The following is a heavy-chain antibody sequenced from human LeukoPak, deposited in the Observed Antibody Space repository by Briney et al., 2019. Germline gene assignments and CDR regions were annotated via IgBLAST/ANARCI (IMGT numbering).Heavy chain of an antibody. Sequence: GGSLRLSCAASGFTFSSYETNWVRQAPGKGLEGVSYISASGSTIYYADSVKGRFTISRDNAKTSMYLQMNSLRAEDTAVYYCARDRGTTMVRSFDIWGQGTMVTVSS. J-gene: IGHJ3*02. CDR3: ARDRGTTMVRSFDI. D-gene: IGHD4/OR15-4a*01. CDR2: ISASGSTI. V-gene: IGHV3-48*03. CDR1: GFTFSSYE.